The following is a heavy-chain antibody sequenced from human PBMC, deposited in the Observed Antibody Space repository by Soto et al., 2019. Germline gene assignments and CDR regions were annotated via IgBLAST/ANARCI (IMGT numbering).Heavy chain of an antibody. J-gene: IGHJ3*02. CDR3: ARDLPDGDDILTGVLAFDI. Sequence: SVKVSCKASGGTFSSYAISWVRQAPGQGLEWMGGIIPIFGTANYAQKFQGRVTITADESTSTAYMELSSLRSEDTAVYYCARDLPDGDDILTGVLAFDIWGQGTMVTVAS. CDR1: GGTFSSYA. V-gene: IGHV1-69*13. D-gene: IGHD3-9*01. CDR2: IIPIFGTA.